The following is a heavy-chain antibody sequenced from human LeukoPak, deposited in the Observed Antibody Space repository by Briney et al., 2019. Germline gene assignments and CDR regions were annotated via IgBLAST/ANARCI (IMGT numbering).Heavy chain of an antibody. CDR1: GGTFSSYA. V-gene: IGHV1-69*05. D-gene: IGHD6-19*01. CDR3: ARELRGYSSGWPLYYFDY. J-gene: IGHJ4*02. Sequence: GSSVKVSCKASGGTFSSYAISWVRQAPGQGLEWMGGIIPIFGTANYAQKFQGRVTITTDESTSTAYMELSSLRSEDTAVYYCARELRGYSSGWPLYYFDYWGQGTLVTVSS. CDR2: IIPIFGTA.